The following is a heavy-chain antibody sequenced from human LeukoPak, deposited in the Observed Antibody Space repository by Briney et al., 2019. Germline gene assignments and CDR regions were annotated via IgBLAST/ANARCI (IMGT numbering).Heavy chain of an antibody. Sequence: SETLSLTCTVSGGSISSYYWSWIRQPPRKRLEWIGYIYYSGSTNYNPSLNSRVIISVDTYKNQFSLKLSSVTAADTAVYYCARWSRHDAFDIWGQGTMVTVSS. CDR1: GGSISSYY. V-gene: IGHV4-59*08. J-gene: IGHJ3*02. CDR2: IYYSGST. CDR3: ARWSRHDAFDI.